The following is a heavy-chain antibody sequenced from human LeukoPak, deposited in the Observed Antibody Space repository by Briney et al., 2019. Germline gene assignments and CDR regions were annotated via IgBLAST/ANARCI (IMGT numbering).Heavy chain of an antibody. J-gene: IGHJ4*02. CDR2: IYYSGST. CDR1: GGSISSSSYY. V-gene: IGHV4-39*01. D-gene: IGHD6-13*01. Sequence: SETLSLTCTVSGGSISSSSYYWGWIRQPPGKGLEWIGSIYYSGSTYYNPSLKSRVTISVDTSKNQFSLKLSSVTAADTAVYYCATNWSRYSRGPLDYWGQGTLVTVSS. CDR3: ATNWSRYSRGPLDY.